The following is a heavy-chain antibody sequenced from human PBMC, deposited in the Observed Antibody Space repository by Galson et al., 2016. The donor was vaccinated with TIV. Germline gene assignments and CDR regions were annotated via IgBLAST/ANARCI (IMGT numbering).Heavy chain of an antibody. Sequence: SLRLSCAVSGFTFRSYAMSWVRRAPGNGLEWVSGISSSGANTYSADSVRGRFPISRDNSKNTLYLQRDSRRAEDTAEYYCAKNREWEYYYDSSGYLACFDLWGQGTLVTASS. CDR3: AKNREWEYYYDSSGYLACFDL. J-gene: IGHJ5*02. V-gene: IGHV3-23*01. CDR1: GFTFRSYA. CDR2: ISSSGANT. D-gene: IGHD3-22*01.